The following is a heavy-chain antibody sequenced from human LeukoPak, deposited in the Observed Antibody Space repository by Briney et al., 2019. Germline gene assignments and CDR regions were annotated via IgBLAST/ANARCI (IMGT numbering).Heavy chain of an antibody. V-gene: IGHV1-2*02. Sequence: ASVTVSCKASGYTFTDYYVHWVRQAPGQGLEWMGWINPNSGATKYAQKFQGRVTMTRVTSIRTAYMELTILTSDDTAMYYCASVYSAKDLAQLDYWGQGALVTVSS. D-gene: IGHD1-26*01. CDR2: INPNSGAT. CDR1: GYTFTDYY. CDR3: ASVYSAKDLAQLDY. J-gene: IGHJ4*02.